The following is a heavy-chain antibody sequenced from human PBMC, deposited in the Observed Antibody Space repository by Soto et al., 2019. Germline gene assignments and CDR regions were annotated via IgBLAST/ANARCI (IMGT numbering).Heavy chain of an antibody. D-gene: IGHD3-22*01. CDR1: GYTFSSYG. CDR3: ATAMLVVAVDAFDI. J-gene: IGHJ3*02. CDR2: ISAYNGNT. V-gene: IGHV1-18*01. Sequence: ASVKVSCKASGYTFSSYGISWVRQAPGQGLEWMGWISAYNGNTKYAQKFQGRVTMTTDTSTSTAYMEVRSLRSDDTAVYYCATAMLVVAVDAFDIWGQGTMVTVSS.